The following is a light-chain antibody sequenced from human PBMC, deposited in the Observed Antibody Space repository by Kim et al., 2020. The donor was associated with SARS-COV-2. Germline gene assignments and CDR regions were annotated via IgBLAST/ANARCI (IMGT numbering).Light chain of an antibody. Sequence: GQSNTISCTGTGSDVGGYNYVSWYQQYPGKAPKLMIFDVRDRPSGVSNRFSGSKSGNTASLTISGLQAEDEADYYCSSYTSGSTYVFGTGTKVTVL. CDR3: SSYTSGSTYV. V-gene: IGLV2-14*03. CDR2: DVR. J-gene: IGLJ1*01. CDR1: GSDVGGYNY.